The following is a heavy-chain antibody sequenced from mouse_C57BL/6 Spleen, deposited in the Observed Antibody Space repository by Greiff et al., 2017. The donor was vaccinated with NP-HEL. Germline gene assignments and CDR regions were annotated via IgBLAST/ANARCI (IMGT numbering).Heavy chain of an antibody. Sequence: VQLQQSGPVLVKPGASVKMSCKASGYTFTDYYMNWVKQSHGKSLEWIGVINPYNGGTSYNQKFKGKATLTVDKSSSTAYMELNSLTSEDSAVYYCARSDDGYPYFDYWGQGTTLTVSS. CDR2: INPYNGGT. V-gene: IGHV1-19*01. D-gene: IGHD2-3*01. CDR3: ARSDDGYPYFDY. CDR1: GYTFTDYY. J-gene: IGHJ2*01.